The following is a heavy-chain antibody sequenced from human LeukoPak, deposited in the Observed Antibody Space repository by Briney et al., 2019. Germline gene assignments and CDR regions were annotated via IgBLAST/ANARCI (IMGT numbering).Heavy chain of an antibody. Sequence: GGSLRLSCAASGFTFDDYAVHWVRQAPGKGLEWVSGISWNSGNTGYADSVKGRFTISRDNAKNSLYLQMNSLRAEDTALYYCARDFFRFSFDYWGQGTLVTVSS. CDR2: ISWNSGNT. CDR1: GFTFDDYA. CDR3: ARDFFRFSFDY. D-gene: IGHD3-3*01. J-gene: IGHJ4*02. V-gene: IGHV3-9*01.